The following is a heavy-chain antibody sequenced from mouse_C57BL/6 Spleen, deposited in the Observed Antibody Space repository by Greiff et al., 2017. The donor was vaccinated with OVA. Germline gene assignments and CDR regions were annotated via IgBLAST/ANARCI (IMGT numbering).Heavy chain of an antibody. V-gene: IGHV5-4*03. CDR2: LSDGGSYT. D-gene: IGHD1-1*02. J-gene: IGHJ3*01. CDR3: ARGGGYWFAD. CDR1: GFTFSSYA. Sequence: DVTLLESGGGLVKPGGSLKLSCAASGFTFSSYAMSWVRQTPEKRLGWVATLSDGGSYTYYPDNVKGRFPLSRDNAKNNLYLQMSHLKSEDTAMYYCARGGGYWFADWGQGTLVTVSA.